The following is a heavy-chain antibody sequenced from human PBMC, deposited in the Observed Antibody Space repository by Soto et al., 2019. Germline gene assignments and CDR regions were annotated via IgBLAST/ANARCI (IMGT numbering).Heavy chain of an antibody. CDR3: ARWPQLERYFAIDAFDI. J-gene: IGHJ3*02. CDR2: INAGNGNT. V-gene: IGHV1-3*01. CDR1: GYTFTSYA. Sequence: ASVKVSCKASGYTFTSYAMHWVRQAPGQRLEWMGWINAGNGNTKYSQKFQGRVTITRDTSASTAYMELSSLRSEDTAVYYCARWPQLERYFAIDAFDIWGQGTMVTVSS. D-gene: IGHD3-9*01.